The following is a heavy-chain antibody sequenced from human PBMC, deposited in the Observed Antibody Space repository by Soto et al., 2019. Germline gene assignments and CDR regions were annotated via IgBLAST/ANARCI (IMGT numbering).Heavy chain of an antibody. J-gene: IGHJ6*02. Sequence: ASVKVSCKASGGTFSSYAISWVRQAPGQGLEWMGGIIPIFGTANYAQKFQGRVTITADESTSTAYMELSSLRSEDTAVYYCARDSYYGSGSYYTSAHGMDVWGQGTTVTVSS. CDR2: IIPIFGTA. CDR1: GGTFSSYA. CDR3: ARDSYYGSGSYYTSAHGMDV. V-gene: IGHV1-69*13. D-gene: IGHD3-10*01.